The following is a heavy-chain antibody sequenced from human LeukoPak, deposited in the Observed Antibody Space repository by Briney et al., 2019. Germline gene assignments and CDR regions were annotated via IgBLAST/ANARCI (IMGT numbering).Heavy chain of an antibody. V-gene: IGHV4-39*07. Sequence: PSETLSLTCTVSGGSISSSSYYWGWIRQPPGKGLEWIGSIYYSGSTHYNPSLQSRVTISVDTSKNQFSLKLSSVTAADTAVYYCARDGEMATIENYFEYWGQGTLVTVSS. J-gene: IGHJ4*02. CDR2: IYYSGST. CDR1: GGSISSSSYY. CDR3: ARDGEMATIENYFEY. D-gene: IGHD5-24*01.